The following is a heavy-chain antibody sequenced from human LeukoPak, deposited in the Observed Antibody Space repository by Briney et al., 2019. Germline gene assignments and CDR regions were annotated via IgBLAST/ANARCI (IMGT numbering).Heavy chain of an antibody. J-gene: IGHJ3*02. CDR3: ARASGGGSANYYNFAFDI. D-gene: IGHD3-10*01. CDR2: IGPAGET. CDR1: GLTFSNYD. Sequence: GGSLRLSCAASGLTFSNYDIHWVGQATGKGLEWVSVIGPAGETYYAGSVKGRFTISRENAKNSLYLQMNSLRAEDTAVYHCARASGGGSANYYNFAFDIWGQGTMVTVSS. V-gene: IGHV3-13*04.